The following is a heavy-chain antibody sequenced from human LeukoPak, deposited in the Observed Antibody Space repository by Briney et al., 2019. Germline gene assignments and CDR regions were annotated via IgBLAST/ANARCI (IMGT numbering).Heavy chain of an antibody. V-gene: IGHV4-4*07. CDR1: GGSISSYY. J-gene: IGHJ6*02. D-gene: IGHD6-19*01. Sequence: PSETLSLTCTVSGGSISSYYWSWIRQPAGKGLEWIGRIYTSGSTNYNPSLKSRVTMSVDTSKNQFSLKLSSVTAADTAVYYCAREGEVAVAATRYYYGMDVWGQGTTVTVSS. CDR2: IYTSGST. CDR3: AREGEVAVAATRYYYGMDV.